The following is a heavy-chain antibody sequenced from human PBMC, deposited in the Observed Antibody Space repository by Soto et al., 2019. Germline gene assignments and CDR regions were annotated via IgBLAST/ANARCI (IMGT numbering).Heavy chain of an antibody. V-gene: IGHV1-2*02. CDR1: GYTFTGYY. Sequence: ASVKVSCKASGYTFTGYYIHWVRQAPGQGLEWMGWINPNSGGTNYAQYFQGRVTMTGDTTISTAYMELSRLRSDDTGVYYCARASQASYYFDYWGQGTLVTVSS. J-gene: IGHJ4*02. CDR3: ARASQASYYFDY. CDR2: INPNSGGT. D-gene: IGHD6-6*01.